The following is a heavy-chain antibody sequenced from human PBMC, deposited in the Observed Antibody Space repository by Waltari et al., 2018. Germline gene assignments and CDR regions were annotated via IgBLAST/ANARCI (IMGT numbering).Heavy chain of an antibody. CDR2: INHSGST. CDR1: GGSFSVYY. D-gene: IGHD2-15*01. CDR3: ARPDLTVVKVGGAFDI. J-gene: IGHJ3*02. V-gene: IGHV4-34*01. Sequence: VQLQQWGAGLLKPSETLSLTCAVYGGSFSVYYWRGIRQPPGKGLEWIGEINHSGSTNYNPSLKSRVTISVDTSKNQFSLKLSSVTAADTAVYYCARPDLTVVKVGGAFDIWGQGTMVTVSS.